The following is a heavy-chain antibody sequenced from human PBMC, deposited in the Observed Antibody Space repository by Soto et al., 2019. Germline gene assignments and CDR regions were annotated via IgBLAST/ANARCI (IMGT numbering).Heavy chain of an antibody. V-gene: IGHV3-23*01. D-gene: IGHD6-19*01. J-gene: IGHJ4*02. CDR1: GFTFRDYA. CDR2: VTGSGDAA. CDR3: GKADGEQWLVPHLDN. Sequence: EVQLLESGGGLVQPGGSLRLSCAASGFTFRDYAMSWVRQAPGKGLEWVATVTGSGDAANYAESVKGRFTISRDNSEDALYLQTNSLRADDTAVYYCGKADGEQWLVPHLDNWGQGTLVTVS.